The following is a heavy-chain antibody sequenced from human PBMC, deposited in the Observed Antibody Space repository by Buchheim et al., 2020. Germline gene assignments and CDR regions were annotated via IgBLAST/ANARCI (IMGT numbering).Heavy chain of an antibody. D-gene: IGHD3-3*01. CDR1: GFTFSSYW. Sequence: EVQLVESGGGLVQPGGSLRLSCAASGFTFSSYWMSWVRQAPGKGLEWVANIKQDGSEKYYVDSVKGRFTISSENAKNSLYLQMNSLRAEDTAVYYCARDPNIYDFWSGYSETYGMDVWGQGTT. V-gene: IGHV3-7*03. CDR2: IKQDGSEK. J-gene: IGHJ6*02. CDR3: ARDPNIYDFWSGYSETYGMDV.